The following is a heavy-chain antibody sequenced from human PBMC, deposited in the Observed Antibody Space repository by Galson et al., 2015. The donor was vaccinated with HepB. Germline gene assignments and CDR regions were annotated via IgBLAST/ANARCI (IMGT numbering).Heavy chain of an antibody. CDR2: ISYDGSNK. Sequence: SLRLSCAASGFTFSSYAMHWVRQAPGKGLEWVAVISYDGSNKYYADSVKGRFTIYRDNSKNTLYLQMNSLRAEDTAVYYCARVKYSSGPYFDYWGQGTLVTVSS. D-gene: IGHD3-22*01. V-gene: IGHV3-30-3*01. CDR1: GFTFSSYA. CDR3: ARVKYSSGPYFDY. J-gene: IGHJ4*02.